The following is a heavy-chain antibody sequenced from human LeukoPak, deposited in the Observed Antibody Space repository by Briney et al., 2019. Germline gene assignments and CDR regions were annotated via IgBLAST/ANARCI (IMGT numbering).Heavy chain of an antibody. CDR1: GFTFTTYS. CDR2: ISSSSSYI. V-gene: IGHV3-21*01. CDR3: ARDQGGAIVATTDFDY. D-gene: IGHD5-12*01. J-gene: IGHJ4*02. Sequence: AGGSLRLSCAASGFTFTTYSMNWVRQAPGKGLEWVSSISSSSSYIYYADLVKGRFTISRDNAKNSLYLQMNSLRAEDTAVYYCARDQGGAIVATTDFDYWGQGTLVTVSS.